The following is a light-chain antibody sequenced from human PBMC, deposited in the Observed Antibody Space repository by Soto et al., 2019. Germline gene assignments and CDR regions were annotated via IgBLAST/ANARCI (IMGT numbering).Light chain of an antibody. CDR2: DVS. V-gene: IGLV2-14*01. Sequence: QSLLTKPASVSGSPGQSITISCTGTSSDVGGYNYVSWYQQHPGKAPKLMIYDVSNRPSGVSNRFSGSKSGNTASLTISGLQAEDEADYYCSSYTSSSTLYVFGTGTKVTVL. CDR3: SSYTSSSTLYV. CDR1: SSDVGGYNY. J-gene: IGLJ1*01.